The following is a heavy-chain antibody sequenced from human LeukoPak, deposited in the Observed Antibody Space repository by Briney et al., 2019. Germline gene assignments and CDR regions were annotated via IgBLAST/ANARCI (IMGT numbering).Heavy chain of an antibody. CDR3: ARDSPIVGWFNYYYYYYMDV. D-gene: IGHD2-21*01. CDR1: GYSISSGYY. J-gene: IGHJ6*03. CDR2: IYHSGST. V-gene: IGHV4-38-2*02. Sequence: SETLSLTCTVSGYSISSGYYWGWIRQPPGKGLEWIGSIYHSGSTYFNPSLKSRVTISVDTSKNQFSLKLSSVTAADTAVYYCARDSPIVGWFNYYYYYYMDVWGKGTTVTVSS.